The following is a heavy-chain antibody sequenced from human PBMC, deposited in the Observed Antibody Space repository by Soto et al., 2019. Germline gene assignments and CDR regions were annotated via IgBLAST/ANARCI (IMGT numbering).Heavy chain of an antibody. V-gene: IGHV3-30*18. D-gene: IGHD6-19*01. CDR3: AQGGYSSGWYNPGDY. Sequence: ESVGGVVQPGRSLRLSCAASGFTFSNCGMHWVRQAPGKGLEWVAVISYDGSNKFYADSVKGRFTISRDNSKNTLYLQMNSLRVEDTAVYYCAQGGYSSGWYNPGDYWGQGTLVTVSS. J-gene: IGHJ4*02. CDR2: ISYDGSNK. CDR1: GFTFSNCG.